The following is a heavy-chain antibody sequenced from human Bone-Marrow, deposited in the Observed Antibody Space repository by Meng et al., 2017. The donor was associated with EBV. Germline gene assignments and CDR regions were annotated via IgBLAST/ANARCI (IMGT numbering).Heavy chain of an antibody. CDR1: GFTVSSHA. D-gene: IGHD4-17*01. V-gene: IGHV3-30*01. CDR3: ARGTSTVNTKYYFDH. Sequence: EFGVIWAYPGWSLRLSCVASGFTVSSHAMQWVRQAPGKGLEWVAFISYDGNKKYYVDSLEGRFTISRDNSKKTLYVEMNSLRTEDTSVYYCARGTSTVNTKYYFDHWGQGTLVTVSS. CDR2: ISYDGNKK. J-gene: IGHJ4*02.